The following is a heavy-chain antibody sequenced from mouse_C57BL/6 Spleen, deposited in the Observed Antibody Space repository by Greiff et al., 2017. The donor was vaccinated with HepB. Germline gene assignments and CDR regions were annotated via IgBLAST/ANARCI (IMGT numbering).Heavy chain of an antibody. CDR3: ASYDGSSYWYVED. D-gene: IGHD1-1*01. CDR2: IDPSDSET. CDR1: GYTFTSYW. Sequence: VQLQQSGAELVRPGSSVKLSCKASGYTFTSYWMHWVKQRPIQGLEWIGNIDPSDSETHYNQKFKDKATLTVDKSSSTAYLQLSSLTSEDSAVYYCASYDGSSYWYVEDWGKGTSVTVSS. J-gene: IGHJ1*03. V-gene: IGHV1-52*01.